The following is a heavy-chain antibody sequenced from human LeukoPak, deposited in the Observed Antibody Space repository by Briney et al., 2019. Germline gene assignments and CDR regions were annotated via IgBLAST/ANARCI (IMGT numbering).Heavy chain of an antibody. CDR3: ASSKRPVVGSGSYYNKWFDGYFDY. CDR1: GYTFTSYG. Sequence: GASVKVSCKASGYTFTSYGISWVRQAPGQGLEWMGWISAYNGNTNYAQKLQGRVTMTTDTSTSTAYMELRSLRSDDTAVYYCASSKRPVVGSGSYYNKWFDGYFDYWGQGTLVTVSS. D-gene: IGHD3-10*01. V-gene: IGHV1-18*01. CDR2: ISAYNGNT. J-gene: IGHJ4*02.